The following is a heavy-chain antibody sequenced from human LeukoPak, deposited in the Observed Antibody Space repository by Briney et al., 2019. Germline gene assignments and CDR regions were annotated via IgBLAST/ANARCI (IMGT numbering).Heavy chain of an antibody. CDR2: IYYSGYT. D-gene: IGHD6-13*01. Sequence: MTSETLSLTCAVSGGSISSGGYSWSWIRQPPGKGLEWIGHIYYSGYTSYNPSLKSRVTISIDTSKNQFSLKLSSVTAADTAVYYCARGSSSWLPYYMDVWGKGTTVTDSS. CDR3: ARGSSSWLPYYMDV. J-gene: IGHJ6*03. V-gene: IGHV4-30-4*07. CDR1: GGSISSGGYS.